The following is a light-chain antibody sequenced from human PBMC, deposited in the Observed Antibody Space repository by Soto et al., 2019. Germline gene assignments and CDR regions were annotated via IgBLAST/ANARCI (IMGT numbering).Light chain of an antibody. J-gene: IGKJ1*01. CDR3: QQYDNSPAVT. CDR1: QSVSSY. V-gene: IGKV3-20*01. CDR2: GAS. Sequence: EIVLTQSPGTLSLSPGERATLSCRASQSVSSYLAWYQQKSGQAPRLLIYGASRRATGIPDRFSGSGSGTDFTLTISRLEPEDFAVYYCQQYDNSPAVTFGQGTKVEIK.